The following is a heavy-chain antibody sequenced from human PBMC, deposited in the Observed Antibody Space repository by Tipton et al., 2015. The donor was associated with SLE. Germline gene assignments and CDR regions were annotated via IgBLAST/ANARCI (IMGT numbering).Heavy chain of an antibody. CDR1: GGSISSYY. V-gene: IGHV4-4*08. CDR2: IYTSGST. CDR3: ARMGYYYYYMDV. J-gene: IGHJ6*03. Sequence: TLSLTCTVSGGSISSYYWSWIRQPPGKGLEWIGYIYTSGSTNYNPPLKSRVTISVDTSKNQFSLKLSSVTAADTAAYYCARMGYYYYYMDVWGKGTTVTVSS.